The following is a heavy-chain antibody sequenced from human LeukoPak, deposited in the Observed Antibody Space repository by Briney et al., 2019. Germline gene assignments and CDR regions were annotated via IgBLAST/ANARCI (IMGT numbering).Heavy chain of an antibody. CDR3: ARERDYALVGATTGFDY. Sequence: SETLSLTCTVSGGSISSGSYYWSWIRQPAGKGLEWIGRIYTSGSTNYNPSLKSRVTISVDTSKNQFSLKLSSVTAADTAVYYCARERDYALVGATTGFDYWGQGTLVTVSS. CDR1: GGSISSGSYY. CDR2: IYTSGST. V-gene: IGHV4-61*02. J-gene: IGHJ4*02. D-gene: IGHD1-26*01.